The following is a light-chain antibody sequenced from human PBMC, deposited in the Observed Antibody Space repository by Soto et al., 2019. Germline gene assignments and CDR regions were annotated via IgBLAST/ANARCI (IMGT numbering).Light chain of an antibody. CDR3: QQYNNWPLT. CDR2: GAS. V-gene: IGKV3-15*01. J-gene: IGKJ3*01. CDR1: QSVSSY. Sequence: EIVLTQSPATLSLSPGERATLSCRASQSVSSYLAWYQQKPGQAPRLLIYGASTRATGIPARFSGTGSGTEFTLTINSLQSEDFAVYYCQQYNNWPLTFRPGTKVDIK.